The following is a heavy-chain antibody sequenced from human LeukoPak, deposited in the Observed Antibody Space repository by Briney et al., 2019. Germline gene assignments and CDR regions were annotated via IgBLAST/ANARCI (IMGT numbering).Heavy chain of an antibody. CDR1: GFSFGSYP. D-gene: IGHD3-22*01. Sequence: GGSLRLSCVVSGFSFGSYPMSGVRQAPGKGLEWVSAISGSGGSTYYADSVKGRFTISRDNSKNTLCLQMNSLRAEDTAVYYCAKEDYYDSSGYSTWGQGTLVTVSS. V-gene: IGHV3-23*01. CDR3: AKEDYYDSSGYST. CDR2: ISGSGGST. J-gene: IGHJ5*02.